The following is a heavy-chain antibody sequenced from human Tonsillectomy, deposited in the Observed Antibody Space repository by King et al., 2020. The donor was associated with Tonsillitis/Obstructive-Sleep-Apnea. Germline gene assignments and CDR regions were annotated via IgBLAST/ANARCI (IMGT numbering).Heavy chain of an antibody. D-gene: IGHD3-10*01. CDR3: TRDLGGWIDY. CDR1: GFTFGDYI. CDR2: IRTKAYGGTT. V-gene: IGHV3-49*04. J-gene: IGHJ4*02. Sequence: VQLVESGGGFVQPGRSLRLSCAASGFTFGDYIMNWVRQAPGKGLEWVGFIRTKAYGGTTEYAASVKGRLTISRDDSKSIAYLQMNSLKTEDTAVYYCTRDLGGWIDYWGQGTLVTVSS.